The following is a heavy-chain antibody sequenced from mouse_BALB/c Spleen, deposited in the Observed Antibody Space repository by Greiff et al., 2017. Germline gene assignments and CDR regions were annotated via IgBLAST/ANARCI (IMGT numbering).Heavy chain of an antibody. D-gene: IGHD3-1*01. CDR2: INPSSGYT. J-gene: IGHJ2*01. CDR1: GYTFTSYT. CDR3: ARWGRENRGY. V-gene: IGHV1-4*01. Sequence: GQLQQSGAELARPGASVKMSCKASGYTFTSYTMHWVKQRPGQGLEWIGYINPSSGYTNYNQKFKDKATLTADKSSSTAYMQLSSLTSEDSAVYYCARWGRENRGYWGQGTTLTVSS.